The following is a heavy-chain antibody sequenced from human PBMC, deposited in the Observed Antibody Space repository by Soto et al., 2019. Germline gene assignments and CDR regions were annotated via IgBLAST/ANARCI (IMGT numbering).Heavy chain of an antibody. CDR3: ARGLVVVISKDWFDP. V-gene: IGHV3-30-3*01. J-gene: IGHJ5*02. CDR1: GFTFSNYA. D-gene: IGHD3-22*01. Sequence: QVQLVESGGGVVQPGTSLRLSCVASGFTFSNYAMHWVRQVPGKGLEWVAVISDDGNNKDYADSVKGRFTISRDNSKNPVYLQMSSLRPEDTARYYCARGLVVVISKDWFDPWGRGILVTVSS. CDR2: ISDDGNNK.